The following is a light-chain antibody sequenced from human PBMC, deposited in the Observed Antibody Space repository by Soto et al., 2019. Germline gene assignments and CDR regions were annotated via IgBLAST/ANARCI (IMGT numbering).Light chain of an antibody. CDR3: HQRSDWPPLT. CDR2: DAS. CDR1: QNINRY. J-gene: IGKJ4*01. Sequence: EIVLTQSPATLSLSPGERATLSCRASQNINRYLAWYQQKPGQAPRLLIYDASNRATGIPARFSGSGSGTDFTLTISSLEPEDFAVYYCHQRSDWPPLTFGGGTKVEIK. V-gene: IGKV3-11*01.